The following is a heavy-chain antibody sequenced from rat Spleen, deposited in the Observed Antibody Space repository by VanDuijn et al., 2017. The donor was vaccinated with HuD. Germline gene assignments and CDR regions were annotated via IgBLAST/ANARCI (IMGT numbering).Heavy chain of an antibody. J-gene: IGHJ1*01. D-gene: IGHD2-2*01. V-gene: IGHV5-29*01. CDR1: GFTFSDYF. Sequence: EVQLVESDGGLVQPGRSLKLSCAASGFTFSDYFMAWVRQAPAKGLEWVATISSDGSTTYYRDSVKGRFTISRDNTKRTLFLQMDSLRSDDTATYYCAGAGDLGDWYFNFWGPGTMVTVSS. CDR2: ISSDGSTT. CDR3: AGAGDLGDWYFNF.